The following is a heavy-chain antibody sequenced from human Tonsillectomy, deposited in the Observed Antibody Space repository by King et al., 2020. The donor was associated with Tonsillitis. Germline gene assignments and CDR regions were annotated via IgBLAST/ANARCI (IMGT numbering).Heavy chain of an antibody. CDR3: ARATTSYDGSTGYPLIDY. Sequence: VQLQESGPGLVKPSETLSLTCTVSGGSISPYYWTWIRQPPGEGLEWIAYLYHSGSPNSNPSLKSRVTISLDKAKNPLSRRLSSVTAADTAVYYCARATTSYDGSTGYPLIDYWGRGTLVTVSS. J-gene: IGHJ4*02. D-gene: IGHD3-22*01. CDR2: LYHSGSP. V-gene: IGHV4-59*01. CDR1: GGSISPYY.